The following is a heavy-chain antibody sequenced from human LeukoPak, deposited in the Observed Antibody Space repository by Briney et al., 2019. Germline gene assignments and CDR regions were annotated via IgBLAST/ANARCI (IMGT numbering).Heavy chain of an antibody. Sequence: GGSLRLSCAASGFTFSRYWMHWVRQPPGKGLVWVSRTNGDGSTTNYADSVKGRFTISRDNAKNTLYLQMNSLRADDTAVYYCARGWGDVGTTVSFDYWGQGTLVTVSS. J-gene: IGHJ4*02. CDR1: GFTFSRYW. D-gene: IGHD1-1*01. CDR2: TNGDGSTT. V-gene: IGHV3-74*01. CDR3: ARGWGDVGTTVSFDY.